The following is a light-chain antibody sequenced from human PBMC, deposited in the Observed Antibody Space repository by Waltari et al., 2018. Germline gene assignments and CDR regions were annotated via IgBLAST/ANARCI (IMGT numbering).Light chain of an antibody. Sequence: DIVMTQSPLSLPVTPGEPASISCRSSQSLLHSNGYTYLDWYLQKPGQSPQLLIYLGSNRASGVPDRFSGSGSGTDFTLKISRVEAEDVWVYYCMQALQTPQITFGQGTRLEIK. CDR3: MQALQTPQIT. V-gene: IGKV2-28*01. J-gene: IGKJ5*01. CDR2: LGS. CDR1: QSLLHSNGYTY.